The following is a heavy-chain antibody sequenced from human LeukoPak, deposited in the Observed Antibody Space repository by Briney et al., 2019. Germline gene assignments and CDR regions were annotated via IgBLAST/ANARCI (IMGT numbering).Heavy chain of an antibody. CDR1: GYTFTSYY. Sequence: GASVKVSCKASGYTFTSYYMHWVRQAPGQGLEWMGIINPSGGSTSHAQKFQGRVTMTRDTSTSTVYMELSSLRSEDTAVYYCAREKGYYGSGEEFDPWGQGTLVTVSS. D-gene: IGHD3-10*01. CDR3: AREKGYYGSGEEFDP. CDR2: INPSGGST. J-gene: IGHJ5*02. V-gene: IGHV1-46*01.